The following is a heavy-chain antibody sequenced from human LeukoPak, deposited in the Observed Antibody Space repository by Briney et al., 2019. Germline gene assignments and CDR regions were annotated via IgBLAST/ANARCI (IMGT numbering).Heavy chain of an antibody. CDR1: GFTFSSYS. CDR3: AKHVAFGVDTMDV. Sequence: GGSLRLPCAASGFTFSSYSLNWVRQAPGKGLEWVSIIGDTGAVTHYADSVKGRFTISRDNSKNTLYLQMNSLRAEDTAVYYCAKHVAFGVDTMDVWGQGTTVTVSS. V-gene: IGHV3-23*01. J-gene: IGHJ6*02. CDR2: IGDTGAVT. D-gene: IGHD2-21*02.